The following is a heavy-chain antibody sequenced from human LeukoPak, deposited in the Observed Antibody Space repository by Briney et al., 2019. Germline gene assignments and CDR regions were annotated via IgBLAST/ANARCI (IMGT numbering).Heavy chain of an antibody. V-gene: IGHV3-30*02. Sequence: GGSLRLSCAASGFTFSSYGMHWVRQAPGKGLEWVAFIRYDGSNKYYADSVKGRFTISRDNSKNTLYLQMNSLRAEDTAVYYCAKEMNAFGGVVGTDAFDIWGQGTMVTVSS. CDR2: IRYDGSNK. D-gene: IGHD3-16*01. J-gene: IGHJ3*02. CDR3: AKEMNAFGGVVGTDAFDI. CDR1: GFTFSSYG.